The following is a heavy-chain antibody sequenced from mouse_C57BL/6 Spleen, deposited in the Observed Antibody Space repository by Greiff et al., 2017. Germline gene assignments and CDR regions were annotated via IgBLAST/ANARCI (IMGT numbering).Heavy chain of an antibody. Sequence: DVQLQESGPELVKPGASVKISCKASGYSFTGYYMNWVKQSPEKSLEWIGEINPSTGGTPYNQKFKAKATLTVDKSSSPAYMQLKSLTSEDSAVYYCAREWLDDGYYEGYFDVWGTGTTVTVSS. V-gene: IGHV1-42*01. D-gene: IGHD2-3*01. J-gene: IGHJ1*03. CDR3: AREWLDDGYYEGYFDV. CDR2: INPSTGGT. CDR1: GYSFTGYY.